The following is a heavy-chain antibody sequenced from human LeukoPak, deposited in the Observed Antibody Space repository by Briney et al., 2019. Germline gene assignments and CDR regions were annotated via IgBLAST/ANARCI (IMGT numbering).Heavy chain of an antibody. D-gene: IGHD3-22*01. J-gene: IGHJ3*02. CDR1: GFSLSTSGVG. V-gene: IGHV2-5*02. Sequence: ASGPTLVNPTQTLTLTCTFSGFSLSTSGVGVGWIRQPPGKALEWLALIYWDDDKRYSPSLKSRLTITKDTSKNQVVLTMTNMDPVDTATYYCARERTTYYYDSSGYYYKPPYAFDIWGQGTMVTVSS. CDR2: IYWDDDK. CDR3: ARERTTYYYDSSGYYYKPPYAFDI.